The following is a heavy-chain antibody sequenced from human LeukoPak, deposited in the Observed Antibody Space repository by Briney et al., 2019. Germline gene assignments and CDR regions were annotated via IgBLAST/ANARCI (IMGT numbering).Heavy chain of an antibody. CDR1: GGSISSYY. Sequence: SETLSLTCTVSGGSISSYYWSWIRQPPGKGLEWIGYIYYSGSTNYNPSLKSRVTISVDTSKNQFSLKLSSVTAPDTAVYYCAREVLGYAFDIWGQGTMVTVSS. V-gene: IGHV4-59*01. J-gene: IGHJ3*02. D-gene: IGHD4/OR15-4a*01. CDR2: IYYSGST. CDR3: AREVLGYAFDI.